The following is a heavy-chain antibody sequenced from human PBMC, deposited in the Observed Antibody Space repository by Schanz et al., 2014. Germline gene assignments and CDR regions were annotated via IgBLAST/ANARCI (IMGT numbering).Heavy chain of an antibody. Sequence: QVDLVESGGGVVQPGRSLRLSCAASGITLSGYGLHWVRQAPGKGLEWVGFISFDVRNTGYAHSVKGRFTISRDNAKNSLYLQMNSLRAEDTAVYYCARDTAQSCIGPSCFEYFQHWGQGALVTVSS. CDR3: ARDTAQSCIGPSCFEYFQH. CDR1: GITLSGYG. J-gene: IGHJ1*01. V-gene: IGHV3-30*03. D-gene: IGHD2-2*01. CDR2: ISFDVRNT.